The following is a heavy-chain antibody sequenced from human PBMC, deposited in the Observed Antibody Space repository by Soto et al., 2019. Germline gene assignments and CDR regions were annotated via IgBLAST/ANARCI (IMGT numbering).Heavy chain of an antibody. CDR2: IHPNGGST. CDR3: ARSAPYDY. V-gene: IGHV1-46*01. J-gene: IGHJ4*02. CDR1: GYTFTNYS. Sequence: QVQLMQSGAEVKKPGASVSVSCKASGYTFTNYSVHWVRQAPGQGIEWMGFIHPNGGSTTYAQKFQGRFTVTTDTSTRTVYMQLSSLRSEDTAVFYCARSAPYDYWGQGTLVTVSS.